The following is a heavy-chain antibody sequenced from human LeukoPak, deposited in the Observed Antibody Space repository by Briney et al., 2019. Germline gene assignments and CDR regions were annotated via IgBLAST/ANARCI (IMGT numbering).Heavy chain of an antibody. D-gene: IGHD6-13*01. CDR3: ATGQQLVRRAYYYYGMDV. CDR2: FDPEDGET. CDR1: GYTLTELS. V-gene: IGHV1-24*01. J-gene: IGHJ6*02. Sequence: ASVKVSCTVSGYTLTELSMHWVRQAPGKGLEWMGGFDPEDGETIYAQKFQGRVTMTEDTSTDTAYMELSSLRSEDTAVYYCATGQQLVRRAYYYYGMDVWGQGTTVTVSS.